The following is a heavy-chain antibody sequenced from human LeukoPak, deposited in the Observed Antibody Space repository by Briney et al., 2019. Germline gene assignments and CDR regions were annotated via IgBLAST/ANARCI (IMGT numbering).Heavy chain of an antibody. V-gene: IGHV4-39*07. CDR3: ARGRVSSSTWYSTYYYYFYMDV. CDR1: GGSISSSSYY. Sequence: ASETLSLTCTVSGGSISSSSYYWGWIRQPPGKGLEWIGSIYYSGSTYYNPSLKSRVTLSVDTSKNQFSLKLSSVTAADTAVYFWARGRVSSSTWYSTYYYYFYMDVWGKGTTVTVSS. J-gene: IGHJ6*03. CDR2: IYYSGST. D-gene: IGHD6-13*01.